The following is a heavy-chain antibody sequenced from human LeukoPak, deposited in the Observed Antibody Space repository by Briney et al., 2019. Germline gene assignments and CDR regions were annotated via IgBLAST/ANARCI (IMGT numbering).Heavy chain of an antibody. Sequence: PGGSLRLSCAASGFTFSSYGMHWVRQAPGKGLEWVAVMSYDGSNKYYADSVKGRFTISRDNSKNTLYLQMNSLRAEDTAVYYCAKASVVAATPDYWGQGTLVTVSS. D-gene: IGHD2-15*01. V-gene: IGHV3-30*18. J-gene: IGHJ4*02. CDR1: GFTFSSYG. CDR2: MSYDGSNK. CDR3: AKASVVAATPDY.